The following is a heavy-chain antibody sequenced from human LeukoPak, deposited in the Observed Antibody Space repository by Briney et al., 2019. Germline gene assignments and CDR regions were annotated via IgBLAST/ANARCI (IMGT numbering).Heavy chain of an antibody. CDR2: IYYSGST. CDR3: ARVALYSRNNWFDP. CDR1: GGSISSGGYY. J-gene: IGHJ5*02. V-gene: IGHV4-31*03. D-gene: IGHD6-13*01. Sequence: ASETLSLTCTVSGGSISSGGYYWSWIRQRPGKGLEWIGYIYYSGSTYYNPSLKSRVTISVDTSKNQFSLKLSSVTAADTAVYYCARVALYSRNNWFDPWGQGTLVTVSS.